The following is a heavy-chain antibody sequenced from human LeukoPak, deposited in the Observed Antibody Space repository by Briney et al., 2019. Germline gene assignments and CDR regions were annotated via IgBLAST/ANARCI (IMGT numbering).Heavy chain of an antibody. CDR3: ARDSNYGSSGYYANDY. V-gene: IGHV3-11*04. D-gene: IGHD3-22*01. CDR2: ISSSGSTI. J-gene: IGHJ4*02. Sequence: GGSLRLSCAASGFTFSDYYMSWIRQAPGKGLEWVSYISSSGSTIYYADSVKGRFTISRDNAKNSLYLQMNSLRAEDTAVYYCARDSNYGSSGYYANDYWGQGTLVTVSS. CDR1: GFTFSDYY.